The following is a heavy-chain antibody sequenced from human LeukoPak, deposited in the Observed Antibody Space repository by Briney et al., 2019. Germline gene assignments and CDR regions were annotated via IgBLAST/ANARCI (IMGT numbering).Heavy chain of an antibody. J-gene: IGHJ4*02. CDR2: NYTSGNT. CDR1: GGSISSGISY. D-gene: IGHD3-10*01. Sequence: SETLSLTCTVSGGSISSGISYWSWIRQPAGKGLEWIGRNYTSGNTDYNPSLKSRVTISVDTPKNQFFVKLSSVTAADTAVNYCARSSSSPYGSYHFDYWGQGTLVTVSS. V-gene: IGHV4-61*02. CDR3: ARSSSSPYGSYHFDY.